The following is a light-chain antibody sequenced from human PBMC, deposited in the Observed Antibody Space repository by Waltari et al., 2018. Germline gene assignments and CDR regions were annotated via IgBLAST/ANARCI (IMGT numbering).Light chain of an antibody. CDR3: SSYANTFHYV. CDR1: SSDVGASNY. Sequence: QSALTQPASVSGSPGQSITISCAGTSSDVGASNYVSWYQQYPARAPKLLIYDVSKWPSGVSNRVSGSKSGNTASLTISGLQAEDEADYFCSSYANTFHYVFGTGTKVTVL. CDR2: DVS. J-gene: IGLJ1*01. V-gene: IGLV2-14*03.